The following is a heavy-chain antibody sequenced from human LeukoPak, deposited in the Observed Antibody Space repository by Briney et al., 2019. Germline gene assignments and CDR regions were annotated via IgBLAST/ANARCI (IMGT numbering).Heavy chain of an antibody. CDR2: ISSSGSTI. CDR1: GFTFSDYY. CDR3: ARDLTMMSAFDI. J-gene: IGHJ3*02. V-gene: IGHV3-11*01. Sequence: PGGSLRLSCAASGFTFSDYYMSWIRQAPGKGLEWVSYISSSGSTIYYAGSVKGRFTISRDNAKNSLYLQMNSLRAEDTAVYYCARDLTMMSAFDIWGQGTMVTVSS. D-gene: IGHD3-22*01.